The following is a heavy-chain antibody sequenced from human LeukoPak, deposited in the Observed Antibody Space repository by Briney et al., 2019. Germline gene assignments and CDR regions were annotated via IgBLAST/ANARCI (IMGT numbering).Heavy chain of an antibody. J-gene: IGHJ3*02. CDR1: GGSISSGYY. Sequence: SETLSLTCTVSGGSISSGYYWGWIRQPPGKGLEWIGSIYHSGSTYYNPSLKSRVTISVDTSKNQFSLKLSSVTAADTAVYYCARVTRDAFDIWGQGTMVTVSS. CDR3: ARVTRDAFDI. V-gene: IGHV4-38-2*02. D-gene: IGHD2-21*02. CDR2: IYHSGST.